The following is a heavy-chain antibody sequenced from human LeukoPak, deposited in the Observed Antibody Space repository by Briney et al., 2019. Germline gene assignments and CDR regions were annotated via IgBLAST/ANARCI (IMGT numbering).Heavy chain of an antibody. CDR2: FDPEDGET. J-gene: IGHJ4*02. D-gene: IGHD2-15*01. CDR3: ARDTIPDCSGGSCYGHVSYFDY. V-gene: IGHV1-24*01. Sequence: ASVKVSCKVSGYTLTELSMHWVRQAPGKGLEWMGGFDPEDGETIYAQKFQGRVTVTEDTSTDTAYMELSSLRSEDTAVYYCARDTIPDCSGGSCYGHVSYFDYWGQGTLVTVSS. CDR1: GYTLTELS.